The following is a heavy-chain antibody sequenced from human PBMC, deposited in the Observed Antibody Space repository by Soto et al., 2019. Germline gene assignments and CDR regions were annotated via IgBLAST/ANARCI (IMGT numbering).Heavy chain of an antibody. CDR3: AREVNTYDSSGYYPPRMDV. CDR2: IIPLFGTT. Sequence: QVQLVQSGAEVKKPGSSVKVSCKASGGTFSSYAISWVRQAPGQGLEWMGGIIPLFGTTNYAQKFQGRVTITADESTGTAYMELSSLRSEDTAVYECAREVNTYDSSGYYPPRMDVWGKGTTVTVSS. D-gene: IGHD3-22*01. J-gene: IGHJ6*04. CDR1: GGTFSSYA. V-gene: IGHV1-69*12.